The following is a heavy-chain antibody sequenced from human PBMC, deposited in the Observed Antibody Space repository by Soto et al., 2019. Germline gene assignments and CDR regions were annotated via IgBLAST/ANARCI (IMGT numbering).Heavy chain of an antibody. V-gene: IGHV1-18*01. CDR3: ARDIVLMVYAIPGRSDAFDI. CDR1: GYTFTSCG. Sequence: ASGKVSCKASGYTFTSCGISWVRQAPGQGLEWMGWISAYNGNTNYAQKLQGRVTMTTDTSTSTAYMELRSLRSDDTAVYYCARDIVLMVYAIPGRSDAFDIWGQGTMVTV. CDR2: ISAYNGNT. J-gene: IGHJ3*02. D-gene: IGHD2-8*01.